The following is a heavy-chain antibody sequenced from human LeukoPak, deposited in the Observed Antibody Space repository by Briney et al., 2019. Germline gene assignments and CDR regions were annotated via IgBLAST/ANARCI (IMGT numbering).Heavy chain of an antibody. CDR3: ARSFYDILIGYYQYFDY. D-gene: IGHD3-9*01. V-gene: IGHV3-66*01. Sequence: GGSLRLSCVASGLSVSSNYMSWVRQAPGKGLEWVSVFYRDGSSYYAESVKGRFTISRDNSKNTLYIQMNSLRAEDTAVYYCARSFYDILIGYYQYFDYWGQGTLVTVSS. CDR2: FYRDGSS. J-gene: IGHJ4*02. CDR1: GLSVSSNY.